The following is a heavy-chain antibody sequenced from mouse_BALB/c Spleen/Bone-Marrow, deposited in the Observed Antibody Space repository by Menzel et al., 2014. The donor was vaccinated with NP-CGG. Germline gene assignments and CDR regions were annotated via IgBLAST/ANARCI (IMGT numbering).Heavy chain of an antibody. Sequence: EVMLVESGGGLVQPGGSRKLSCAASGFTFSSFGMHWVCQAPEKGLEWVAFISSGSSIIYYADTVKGRSTISRDNPKNTLFLQMPSLRSEDTSMYYCARSHFYGNFLVSWGQSSTITVSS. CDR1: GFTFSSFG. D-gene: IGHD2-1*01. V-gene: IGHV5-17*02. J-gene: IGHJ2*01. CDR3: ARSHFYGNFLVS. CDR2: ISSGSSII.